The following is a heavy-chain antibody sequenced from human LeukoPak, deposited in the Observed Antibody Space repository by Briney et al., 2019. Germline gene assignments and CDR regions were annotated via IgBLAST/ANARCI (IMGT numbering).Heavy chain of an antibody. V-gene: IGHV3-23*01. CDR1: GFTFSSYA. Sequence: GGSLRLSCAASGFTFSSYAMHWVRQAPGKGLEWVSAISGSGGSTYYADSVKGRFSISRDNSKNTLYLQVNSLRAEDTAVYYCAKARYGSGTYYNEFDYWGQGTLVTVSS. D-gene: IGHD3-10*01. CDR2: ISGSGGST. CDR3: AKARYGSGTYYNEFDY. J-gene: IGHJ4*02.